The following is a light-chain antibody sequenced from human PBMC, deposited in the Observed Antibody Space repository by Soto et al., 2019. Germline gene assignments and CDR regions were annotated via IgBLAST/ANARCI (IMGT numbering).Light chain of an antibody. V-gene: IGLV4-69*01. Sequence: QSVLTQSPSASASLGASVKLTCTLSRGHSSYAIEWHQQQPEKGPRYLMKLNSDGSHSKGDGIPDRFSGSSSGAERYLTISSLQSEDEADYYCQTWGSGPVIFGGGTKLTVL. CDR1: RGHSSYA. J-gene: IGLJ2*01. CDR2: LNSDGSH. CDR3: QTWGSGPVI.